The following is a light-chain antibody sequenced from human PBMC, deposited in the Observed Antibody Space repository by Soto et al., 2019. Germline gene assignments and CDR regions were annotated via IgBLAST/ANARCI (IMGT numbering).Light chain of an antibody. CDR3: QQHGSSPPFT. J-gene: IGKJ1*01. CDR2: GPA. Sequence: EIVFSQSPGTLWLSPGERAALSCRASQSVSSNYLAWYQQKPGQAPRLRXYGPASRATVIPDMFGGSGSGTDFTLTISKLETVFFAVYYCQQHGSSPPFTFGQG. V-gene: IGKV3-20*01. CDR1: QSVSSNY.